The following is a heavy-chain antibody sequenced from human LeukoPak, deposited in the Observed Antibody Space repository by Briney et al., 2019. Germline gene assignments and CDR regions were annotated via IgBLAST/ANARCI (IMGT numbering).Heavy chain of an antibody. CDR3: AKELVGWSTVDY. J-gene: IGHJ4*02. CDR2: ISGSGGST. Sequence: GGSLRLSCAASGFTFSSYAMSWVRQAPGKGLEWVSAISGSGGSTYYADSAKGRFTISRDNSKSTLHLQMNSLRAEDTAIYYCAKELVGWSTVDYWGQGTLVTVSS. D-gene: IGHD6-19*01. CDR1: GFTFSSYA. V-gene: IGHV3-23*01.